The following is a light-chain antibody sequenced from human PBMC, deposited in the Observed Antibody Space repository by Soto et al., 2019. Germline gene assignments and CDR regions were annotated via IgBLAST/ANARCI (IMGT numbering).Light chain of an antibody. CDR1: SSDVGGYNS. J-gene: IGLJ1*01. CDR3: AAWDDSLNGQV. CDR2: EVS. Sequence: QSVLTQPPSASGSPVQSVTISCTGTSSDVGGYNSVSWYQHYPGRAPKLVIYEVSKRPSGVPDRFSGSKSGTSASLAISGLQSEDEADYYCAAWDDSLNGQVFGTGTKVTVL. V-gene: IGLV2-8*01.